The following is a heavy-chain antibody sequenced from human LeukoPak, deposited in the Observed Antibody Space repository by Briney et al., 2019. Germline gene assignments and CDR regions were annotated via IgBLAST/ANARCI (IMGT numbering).Heavy chain of an antibody. D-gene: IGHD1-26*01. CDR2: MDPKSGEA. CDR1: GYTFTDYY. CDR3: AREHSGSYYGPFDY. Sequence: ASVKVSCKASGYTFTDYYMHWVRQAPGQGLEWMGWMDPKSGEANHAQKFQGRVIMTRDTSISTAYMELSRLRSDDTAVYYCAREHSGSYYGPFDYWGQGTLVTVSS. J-gene: IGHJ4*02. V-gene: IGHV1-2*02.